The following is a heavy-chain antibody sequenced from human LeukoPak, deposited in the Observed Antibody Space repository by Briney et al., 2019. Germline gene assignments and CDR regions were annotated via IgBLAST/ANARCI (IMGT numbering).Heavy chain of an antibody. V-gene: IGHV5-51*01. CDR2: IYPGDSDT. J-gene: IGHJ4*02. D-gene: IGHD3-22*01. Sequence: GESLKISCKGSGYNFTTYWIGWVRQMPGKGLEWMGIIYPGDSDTRYSPSFQGQVTISADKSISTAYLQWSSLKASDTAIYYCARHLDYDDSSGYFYWGQGTLVAVSS. CDR1: GYNFTTYW. CDR3: ARHLDYDDSSGYFY.